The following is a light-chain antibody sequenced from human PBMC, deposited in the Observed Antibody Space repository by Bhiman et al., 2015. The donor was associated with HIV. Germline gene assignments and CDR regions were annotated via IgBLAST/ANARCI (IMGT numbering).Light chain of an antibody. CDR2: RNY. V-gene: IGLV1-47*01. CDR3: AAWDDSLSGGV. Sequence: QSVLTQPPSVSAAPGQKVTISCSGSNSNIGNNYVTWYQQVPGTAPKLLIYRNYQRPSGVPDRFSGSKSGTSASLAISGLQAEDEADYYCAAWDDSLSGGVFGGGTKADRP. J-gene: IGLJ3*02. CDR1: NSNIGNNY.